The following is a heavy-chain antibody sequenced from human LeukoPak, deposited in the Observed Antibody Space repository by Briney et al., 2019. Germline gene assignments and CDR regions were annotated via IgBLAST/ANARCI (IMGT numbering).Heavy chain of an antibody. CDR3: VRDASGYS. CDR2: ISSSSSTV. D-gene: IGHD2-15*01. CDR1: GFTFSSYG. J-gene: IGHJ4*02. V-gene: IGHV3-48*01. Sequence: GGSLRLSCVASGFTFSSYGMTWVRQAPGKGLECVSYISSSSSTVYYADSVRGRFTISRDNARNSLYLQMDSLRAEDTAVYFCVRDASGYSWGQGTLVTVSS.